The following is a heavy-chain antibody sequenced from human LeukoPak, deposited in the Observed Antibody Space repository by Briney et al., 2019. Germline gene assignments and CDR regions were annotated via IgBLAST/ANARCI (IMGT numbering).Heavy chain of an antibody. CDR1: GFTFSSHA. Sequence: GGSLRLSCAASGFTFSSHAMHWVRQAPGKGLVWVAIISYDGSNKYYADSVKGRFTISRDNSKNTLYLQMNSLRAEDTAVYYCARAVIVVVSEWFDYWGQGTLVTVSS. CDR2: ISYDGSNK. D-gene: IGHD3-22*01. J-gene: IGHJ4*02. CDR3: ARAVIVVVSEWFDY. V-gene: IGHV3-30*04.